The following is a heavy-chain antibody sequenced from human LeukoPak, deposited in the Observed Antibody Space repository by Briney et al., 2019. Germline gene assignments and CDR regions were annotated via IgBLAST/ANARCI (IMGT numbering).Heavy chain of an antibody. Sequence: ASVKVSCKASGYTFTSYYMHWVRQAPGQGHEWMGIINPCGGSTSYAQKFQGRVTMTTDTSTSSAYMELRSLRSDDTAVYYCAREGAYCSSTSCHIQNWFDPWGQGTLVTVSS. D-gene: IGHD2-2*01. J-gene: IGHJ5*02. CDR3: AREGAYCSSTSCHIQNWFDP. V-gene: IGHV1-46*01. CDR2: INPCGGST. CDR1: GYTFTSYY.